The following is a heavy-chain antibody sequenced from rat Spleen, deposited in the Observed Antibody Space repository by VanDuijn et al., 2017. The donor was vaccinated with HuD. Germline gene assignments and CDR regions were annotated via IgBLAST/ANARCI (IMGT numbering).Heavy chain of an antibody. J-gene: IGHJ2*01. D-gene: IGHD1-11*01. V-gene: IGHV4-2*01. CDR1: GINFSNYY. CDR3: ARQRDGPFDY. Sequence: EVQLVESGGGLVQPGRSLKLSCAASGINFSNYYMAWVRQAPTKGLEWVADINKDSSTINYSPSLKDKFTISRDNAQNSLYLQMSKLGSEDTATYYCARQRDGPFDYWGQGVMVTVSS. CDR2: INKDSSTI.